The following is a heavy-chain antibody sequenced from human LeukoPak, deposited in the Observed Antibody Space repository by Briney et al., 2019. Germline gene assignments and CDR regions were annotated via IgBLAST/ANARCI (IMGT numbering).Heavy chain of an antibody. Sequence: PGGSLRLSCAASGFTVSSNYMNWVRQAPGKGLEWVSLIYSGGSTYYADSVKGRFTISRDNSKNSLYLQMNSLRTEDTALYHCAKDRGWYDYWGQGTLVTVSS. J-gene: IGHJ4*02. D-gene: IGHD6-19*01. CDR1: GFTVSSNY. CDR2: IYSGGST. V-gene: IGHV3-53*05. CDR3: AKDRGWYDY.